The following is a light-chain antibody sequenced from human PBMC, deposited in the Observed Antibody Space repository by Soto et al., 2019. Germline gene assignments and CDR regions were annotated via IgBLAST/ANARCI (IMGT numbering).Light chain of an antibody. Sequence: EIVLTQSPATLSLSPGNTATLTCRASQTFGGNLLAWYQQRAGQAPTLLIYGGSTRGPGLSDRFTGSGSGTDFTLTITRLEPEDFAVYYCQQYGKIPLTFGGGTKIEIK. CDR3: QQYGKIPLT. V-gene: IGKV3-20*01. CDR1: QTFGGNL. CDR2: GGS. J-gene: IGKJ4*01.